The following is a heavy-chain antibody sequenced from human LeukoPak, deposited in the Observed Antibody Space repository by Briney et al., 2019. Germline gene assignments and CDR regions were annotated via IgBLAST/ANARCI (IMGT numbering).Heavy chain of an antibody. Sequence: GGSLRLSCAASGFTFSSYWMNWVRQAPGKGLEWVANIKQDGSEKYYVDSVKGRFTISRDNAKNSLYLQMNSLRAEDTAVYYCERGSSEWNFDYWGQGTLVAVSS. V-gene: IGHV3-7*04. CDR1: GFTFSSYW. CDR3: ERGSSEWNFDY. D-gene: IGHD1-26*01. J-gene: IGHJ4*02. CDR2: IKQDGSEK.